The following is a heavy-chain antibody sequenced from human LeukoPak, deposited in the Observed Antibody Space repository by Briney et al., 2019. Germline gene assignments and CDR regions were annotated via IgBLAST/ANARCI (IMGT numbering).Heavy chain of an antibody. CDR2: IDGPTFRT. V-gene: IGHV3-23*01. D-gene: IGHD1-26*01. J-gene: IGHJ4*02. CDR3: TAWVGAHFDF. Sequence: GGSLRLSCAASGFTLSNYAMHWARQAPGKGLEGVSTIDGPTFRTHYADSVMGRFTISRDNSKNALYLQMSSLRAEDTAVYFCTAWVGAHFDFWGQGTLVTVSS. CDR1: GFTLSNYA.